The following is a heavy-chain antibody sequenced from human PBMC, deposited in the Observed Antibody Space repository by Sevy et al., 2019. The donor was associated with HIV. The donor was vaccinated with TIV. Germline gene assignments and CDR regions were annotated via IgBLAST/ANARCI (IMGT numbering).Heavy chain of an antibody. CDR3: AREGCTKPHDY. D-gene: IGHD2-8*01. Sequence: GGSLRLSCAASGFTFSKYSMSWVRQPPGKGLEWVSTLSFGCGEINYADSVKGRFTISRDNSKNSVYLQMNNLRPEGTAVYYCAREGCTKPHDYWGQGTLVTVSS. CDR2: LSFGCGEI. V-gene: IGHV3-23*01. J-gene: IGHJ4*02. CDR1: GFTFSKYS.